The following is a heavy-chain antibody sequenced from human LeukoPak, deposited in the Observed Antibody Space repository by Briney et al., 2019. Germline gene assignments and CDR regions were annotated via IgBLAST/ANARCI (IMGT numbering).Heavy chain of an antibody. J-gene: IGHJ5*01. V-gene: IGHV3-7*01. CDR1: GFTFNRYW. Sequence: QTGGSLRLSCAASGFTFNRYWMSWVRKAPGKGLEWVANIKQDGGEIYYVDSVKGRFTISRDNAKNSVYLHMNSLRAEDTAVYYCARDKVVGPTKFDSWGQGTLVTVSS. D-gene: IGHD1-26*01. CDR2: IKQDGGEI. CDR3: ARDKVVGPTKFDS.